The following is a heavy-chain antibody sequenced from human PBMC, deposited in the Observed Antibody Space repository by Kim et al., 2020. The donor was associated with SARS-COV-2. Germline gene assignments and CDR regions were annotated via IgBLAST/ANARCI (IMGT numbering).Heavy chain of an antibody. CDR3: AREGGRELSSTLDY. V-gene: IGHV7-4-1*02. J-gene: IGHJ4*02. D-gene: IGHD3-16*02. Sequence: AQGFTGRFVCSLDTSVSTAYLQISSLKAEDTAVYYCAREGGRELSSTLDYWGQGTLVTVSS.